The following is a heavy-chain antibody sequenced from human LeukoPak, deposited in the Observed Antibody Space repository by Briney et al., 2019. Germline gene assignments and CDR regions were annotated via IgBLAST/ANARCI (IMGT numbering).Heavy chain of an antibody. J-gene: IGHJ4*02. Sequence: AGGSLRLSCAASGFTFSGFSMSWVRQSPTKGLEWVANIKQDGSERYYVDSVNGRFTISRDNSKSTLYLQMNSLRAEDTALYYCAKGGPYSNSWGGKYDHWGQGTLVTVSS. CDR2: IKQDGSER. CDR3: AKGGPYSNSWGGKYDH. D-gene: IGHD6-13*01. V-gene: IGHV3-7*03. CDR1: GFTFSGFS.